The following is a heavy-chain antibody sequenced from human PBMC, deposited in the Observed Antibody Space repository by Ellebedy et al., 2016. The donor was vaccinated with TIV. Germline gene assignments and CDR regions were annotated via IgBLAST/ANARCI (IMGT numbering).Heavy chain of an antibody. D-gene: IGHD3-22*01. CDR1: GFSLSTSGMC. J-gene: IGHJ4*02. CDR3: ARMEVDYDRSAFFDY. CDR2: IDWDDNK. Sequence: SGPTLVXPTQTLTLTCTFSGFSLSTSGMCVSWIRQPPGKALEWLALIDWDDNKFYSTSLKTRVTISKDTSKNQVVLTVSDVDPVDTATYFCARMEVDYDRSAFFDYWGQGTLVTVSS. V-gene: IGHV2-70*01.